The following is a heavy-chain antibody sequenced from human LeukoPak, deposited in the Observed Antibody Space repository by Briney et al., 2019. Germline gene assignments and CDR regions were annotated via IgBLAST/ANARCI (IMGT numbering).Heavy chain of an antibody. Sequence: SETLSLTCTVSGGSISSDSYYWSWIRQPAGKGLEWIGRIYTSGSPNYNPSLKSRVTISVDTSKNHFSLKLSSVTAADTAVYYCARGPRIAAPYYWGQGTLVTVSS. J-gene: IGHJ4*02. D-gene: IGHD6-6*01. CDR3: ARGPRIAAPYY. CDR2: IYTSGSP. CDR1: GGSISSDSYY. V-gene: IGHV4-61*02.